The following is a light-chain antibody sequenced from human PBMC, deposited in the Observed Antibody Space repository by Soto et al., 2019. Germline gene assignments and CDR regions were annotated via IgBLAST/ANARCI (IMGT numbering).Light chain of an antibody. CDR3: SSYTTSSTLWV. CDR1: SSDVGAYYY. Sequence: QSVLTQPASVSGSPRQSITISCTGASSDVGAYYYVSWYQHYPGKAPKLMIYEVTNRPSGVSNRFSGSKSGNTASLTISGLQAKDEADYYCSSYTTSSTLWVFGTGTKVTVL. J-gene: IGLJ1*01. V-gene: IGLV2-14*01. CDR2: EVT.